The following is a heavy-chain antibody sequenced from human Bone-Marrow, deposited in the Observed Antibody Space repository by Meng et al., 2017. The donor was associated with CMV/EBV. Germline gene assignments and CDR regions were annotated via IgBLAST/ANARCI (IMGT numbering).Heavy chain of an antibody. CDR2: IKQDGSEK. CDR3: ARVHWLAAAGTGGFDD. D-gene: IGHD6-13*01. V-gene: IGHV3-7*01. CDR1: RFTFSTYW. Sequence: GESLKISCAASRFTFSTYWMSWVRQAPGKGLEWVANIKQDGSEKYYVDSVKGRFTISRDNAKNSLYLQMNSLRAGDTAGYFCARVHWLAAAGTGGFDDWGQGTLVTVSS. J-gene: IGHJ4*02.